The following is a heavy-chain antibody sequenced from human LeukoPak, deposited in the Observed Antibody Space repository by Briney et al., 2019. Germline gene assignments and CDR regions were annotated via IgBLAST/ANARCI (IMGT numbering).Heavy chain of an antibody. CDR2: TNPDSGGS. V-gene: IGHV1-2*02. J-gene: IGHJ4*02. Sequence: ASVKVSCKASGYTFTSYYMHWVRQAPGQGPEWMGWTNPDSGGSEYGQKFQGRVTFTSDTSSTTIYMEVRSLKSDDTAVYYCARDHSSSCQLFDYWGQGTLVTVSS. CDR3: ARDHSSSCQLFDY. D-gene: IGHD6-13*01. CDR1: GYTFTSYY.